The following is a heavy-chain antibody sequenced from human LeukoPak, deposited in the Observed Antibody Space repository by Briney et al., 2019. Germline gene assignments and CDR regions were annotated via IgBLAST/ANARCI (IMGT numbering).Heavy chain of an antibody. J-gene: IGHJ4*02. CDR2: IYYSGST. Sequence: NPSETLSLTCTVSGGSISSYYWSWIRQPPGKGLEWIGYIYYSGSTSYNPSLKSRVTISVDTSKNQFSLKLSSVTAADTAVYYCARGGSYFDPFDYWGQGTLVTVSS. CDR1: GGSISSYY. D-gene: IGHD1-26*01. V-gene: IGHV4-59*01. CDR3: ARGGSYFDPFDY.